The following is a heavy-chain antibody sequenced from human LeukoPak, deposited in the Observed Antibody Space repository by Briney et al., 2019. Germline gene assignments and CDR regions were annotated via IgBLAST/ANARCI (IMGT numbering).Heavy chain of an antibody. CDR1: GFTFSSYA. Sequence: GSLRLSCAASGFTFSSYAMSWVRQPPGKGLEWIGEINHSGSTNYNPSLKSRVTISVDTSKNQSSLKLSSVTAADTAVYYCARRAGYSSGWFSYWGQGTLVTVSS. CDR2: INHSGST. V-gene: IGHV4-34*01. CDR3: ARRAGYSSGWFSY. D-gene: IGHD6-19*01. J-gene: IGHJ4*02.